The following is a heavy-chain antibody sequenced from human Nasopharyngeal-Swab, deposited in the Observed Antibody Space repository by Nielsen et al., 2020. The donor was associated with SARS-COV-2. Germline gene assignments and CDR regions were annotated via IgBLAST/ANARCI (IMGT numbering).Heavy chain of an antibody. Sequence: GGSLRLSCAASGATFSGSNIHWVRQASGKGLEWVGFIRSKAYGGTTEYAASVKGRFTISRDDSKSIAYLQMNSLKTEDTAVYYCTRAEFQLRPDAFDIWGQGTMVTVSS. V-gene: IGHV3-49*04. CDR3: TRAEFQLRPDAFDI. D-gene: IGHD1-26*01. J-gene: IGHJ3*02. CDR1: GATFSGSN. CDR2: IRSKAYGGTT.